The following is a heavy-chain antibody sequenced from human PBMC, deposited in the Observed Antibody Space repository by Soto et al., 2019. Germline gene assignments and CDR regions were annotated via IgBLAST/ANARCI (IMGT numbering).Heavy chain of an antibody. J-gene: IGHJ3*02. Sequence: EVQLLESGGGLVQPGGSLRLSCAASGFTFSSYAMSWVRQAPGKGLEWVSAISGSGGSTYYADSVKGRFTISRDNSKNTLYLQMNSLRAEDTAVYYCAKYFGGDYVDGIDAFDIWAKGQWSPSLQ. V-gene: IGHV3-23*01. CDR1: GFTFSSYA. D-gene: IGHD2-21*02. CDR2: ISGSGGST. CDR3: AKYFGGDYVDGIDAFDI.